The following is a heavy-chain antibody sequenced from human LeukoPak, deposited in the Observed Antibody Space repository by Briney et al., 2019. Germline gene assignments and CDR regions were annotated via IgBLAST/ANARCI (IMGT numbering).Heavy chain of an antibody. CDR1: GFTVSSNH. J-gene: IGHJ4*02. D-gene: IGHD3-3*01. CDR2: IYSGGST. V-gene: IGHV3-53*01. Sequence: GGSLRLSCAASGFTVSSNHMSWVRQAPGKGLEWVSVIYSGGSTYYADSVKGRFTISRDNAKNSLYLQMNSLRAEDTAVYYCAREWSGYSFDYWGQGTLVTVSS. CDR3: AREWSGYSFDY.